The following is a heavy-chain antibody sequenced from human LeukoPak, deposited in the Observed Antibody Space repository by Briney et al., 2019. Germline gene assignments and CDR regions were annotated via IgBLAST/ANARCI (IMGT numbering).Heavy chain of an antibody. CDR2: IIPIFGTA. J-gene: IGHJ6*03. V-gene: IGHV1-69*05. D-gene: IGHD3-3*01. Sequence: ASVKVSCKASGGTFSSYAISWVRQAPGQGLEWMGRIIPIFGTANYAQKFQGRVTITTDESTSTAYMELSSLRSEDTAVYYCASQNDDFWSGYRPVEYYYYYMDVWGKGTTVTVSS. CDR1: GGTFSSYA. CDR3: ASQNDDFWSGYRPVEYYYYYMDV.